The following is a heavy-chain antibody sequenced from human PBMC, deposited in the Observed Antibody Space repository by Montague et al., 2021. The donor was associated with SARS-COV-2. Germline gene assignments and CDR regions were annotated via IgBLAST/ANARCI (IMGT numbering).Heavy chain of an antibody. CDR2: IYHTGST. CDR1: GDSISTDNW. V-gene: IGHV4-4*02. Sequence: SETLSLTCVVSGDSISTDNWWTWVRLPPGKGLEWVGEIYHTGSTKYNPSLKSRDTISVDTSENQFSLKLSSVTAADTAVYYCARGTKRVFTYDYGSSGYASDYWGQGTLVTVSS. CDR3: ARGTKRVFTYDYGSSGYASDY. D-gene: IGHD3-22*01. J-gene: IGHJ4*02.